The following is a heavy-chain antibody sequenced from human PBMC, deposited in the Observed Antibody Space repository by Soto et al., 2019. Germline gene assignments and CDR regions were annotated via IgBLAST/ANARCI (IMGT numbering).Heavy chain of an antibody. CDR3: AKTLYGSGSYLDY. D-gene: IGHD3-10*01. V-gene: IGHV3-23*01. Sequence: GGSLRLSCAASGFTFSSYAMSWVRQAPGKGLEWVSAISGSGGSTYYADSVKGRFTISRDNSKNTLYLQMNSLRAEYMAVYYCAKTLYGSGSYLDYWGQGTLVTVSS. J-gene: IGHJ4*02. CDR2: ISGSGGST. CDR1: GFTFSSYA.